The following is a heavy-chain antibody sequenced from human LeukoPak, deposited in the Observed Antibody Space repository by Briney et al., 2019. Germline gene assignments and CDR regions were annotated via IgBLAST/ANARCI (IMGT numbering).Heavy chain of an antibody. Sequence: ASVKVSCKASGYTFTSYDIHWVRQATGQGLEWMGRMNPNRGDTDYAQKFQGRVTMTRDTSISTAYMELSSLRSEDTAVYYCARDPSVAYYYDSSPDYWGQGTLVTVSS. CDR3: ARDPSVAYYYDSSPDY. CDR2: MNPNRGDT. CDR1: GYTFTSYD. D-gene: IGHD3-22*01. V-gene: IGHV1-8*01. J-gene: IGHJ4*02.